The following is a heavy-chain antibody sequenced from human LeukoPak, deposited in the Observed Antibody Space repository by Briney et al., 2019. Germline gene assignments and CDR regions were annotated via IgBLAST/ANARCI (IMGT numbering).Heavy chain of an antibody. CDR1: GGSISSSSYY. CDR2: IYYSGST. CDR3: ARGKYYYDSSGYYFIDY. V-gene: IGHV4-39*01. D-gene: IGHD3-22*01. J-gene: IGHJ4*02. Sequence: SETLSLTCTVSGGSISSSSYYWGWIRQPPGKGLEWIGSIYYSGSTYHNPSLKSRVTISVDTSKNQFSLKLSSVTAADTAVYYCARGKYYYDSSGYYFIDYWGQGTLVTVSS.